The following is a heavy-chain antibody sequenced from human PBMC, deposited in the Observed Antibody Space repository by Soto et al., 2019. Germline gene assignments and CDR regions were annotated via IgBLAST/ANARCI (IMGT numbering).Heavy chain of an antibody. J-gene: IGHJ4*02. Sequence: TGGSLRLSCAASGCTFSSYAMHWVRQAPGKGLEYVSAISSNGGSTYYANSVKGRFTISRDNSKNTLYLQMGSLRAEDMAVYYCASMGSSGYWFDYWGQGTLVTXS. D-gene: IGHD3-22*01. CDR1: GCTFSSYA. V-gene: IGHV3-64*01. CDR3: ASMGSSGYWFDY. CDR2: ISSNGGST.